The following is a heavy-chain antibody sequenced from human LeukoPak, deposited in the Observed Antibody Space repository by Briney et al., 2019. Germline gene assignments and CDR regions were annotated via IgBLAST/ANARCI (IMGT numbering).Heavy chain of an antibody. Sequence: SETLSLTCAVYGGSFSGYYWSWIRQPPGKGLEWIGEINHSGSTNYNPSLKSRVTISVDTSKNQFSLKLSSVTAADTAVYYCARGHRYNWFDPWGQGTLVTVSS. CDR3: ARGHRYNWFDP. J-gene: IGHJ5*02. V-gene: IGHV4-34*01. CDR2: INHSGST. CDR1: GGSFSGYY.